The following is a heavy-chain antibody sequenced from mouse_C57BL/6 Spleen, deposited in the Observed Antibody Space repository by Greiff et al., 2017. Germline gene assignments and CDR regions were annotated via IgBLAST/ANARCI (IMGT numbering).Heavy chain of an antibody. J-gene: IGHJ3*01. CDR3: ARGGPGFAY. CDR2: IYPRSGNT. V-gene: IGHV1-81*01. Sequence: QVQLKQSGAELARPGASVKLSCKASGYTFTSYGISWVKQRTGQGLEWIGEIYPRSGNTYYNEKFKGKATLTADKSSSTAYMELRSLTSEDSAVYFCARGGPGFAYWGQGTLVTVSA. CDR1: GYTFTSYG. D-gene: IGHD3-1*01.